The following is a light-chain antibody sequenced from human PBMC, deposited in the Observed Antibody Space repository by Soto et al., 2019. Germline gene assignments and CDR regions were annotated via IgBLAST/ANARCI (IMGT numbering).Light chain of an antibody. Sequence: QAVVTQEPSLTVSPGGTVTLTCGSSTGAVTSGHYPYWFQHKPGQAPRTLIYDINNRHSWTPARFSGSLLGGKAALTLSGAQPEDEADYYCFLSYSGVAVFGGGTQLTVL. CDR3: FLSYSGVAV. J-gene: IGLJ7*01. CDR1: TGAVTSGHY. CDR2: DIN. V-gene: IGLV7-46*01.